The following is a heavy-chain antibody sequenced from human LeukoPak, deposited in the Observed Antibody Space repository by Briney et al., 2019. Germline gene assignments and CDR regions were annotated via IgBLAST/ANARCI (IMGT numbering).Heavy chain of an antibody. Sequence: PGGSLRLSCAASGFTFSSYSMNWVRQAPGKGLEWVSSISSSSSYIYYADSVKGRFTISRDNAKNSLYLQMNSLRAEDTAVYYCARVNTYYYDSSGLIDYWGQGTLVTVSS. CDR3: ARVNTYYYDSSGLIDY. D-gene: IGHD3-22*01. V-gene: IGHV3-21*01. CDR1: GFTFSSYS. J-gene: IGHJ4*02. CDR2: ISSSSSYI.